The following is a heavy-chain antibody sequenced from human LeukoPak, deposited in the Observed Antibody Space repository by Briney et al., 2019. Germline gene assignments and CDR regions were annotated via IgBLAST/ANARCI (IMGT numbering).Heavy chain of an antibody. CDR3: ARAVTVVTRGGLVFDY. V-gene: IGHV3-48*02. CDR2: ISSSSNTI. CDR1: GFTFSSYS. D-gene: IGHD2-21*02. Sequence: GGSLRVSCAASGFTFSSYSMNWVRQAPGKGLEWVSYISSSSNTIYYADSVKGRFTISRDNAKNSLFLQMSSLRDEDTSVYYCARAVTVVTRGGLVFDYWGQGTLVTVSS. J-gene: IGHJ4*02.